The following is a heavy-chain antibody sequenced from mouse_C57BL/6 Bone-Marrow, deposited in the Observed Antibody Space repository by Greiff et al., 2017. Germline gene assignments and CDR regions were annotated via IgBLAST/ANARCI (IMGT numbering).Heavy chain of an antibody. CDR1: GFTFSSYA. CDR2: LSDGGSYT. D-gene: IGHD2-1*01. V-gene: IGHV5-4*01. Sequence: EVHLVESGGGLVKPGGSLKLSCAASGFTFSSYAMSWVRQTPEKRLAWVATLSDGGSYTYYTDNVKGRFTISRDNAKNNLYLPMSPLKSDDTAMYYCARYPLYYGNYDYWCQGTTLTVSS. CDR3: ARYPLYYGNYDY. J-gene: IGHJ2*01.